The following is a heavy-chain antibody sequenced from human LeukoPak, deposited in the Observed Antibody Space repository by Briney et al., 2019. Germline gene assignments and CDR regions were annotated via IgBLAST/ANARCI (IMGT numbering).Heavy chain of an antibody. CDR3: ARVKRGDYYFDY. CDR1: GFTFSDYY. CDR2: VSSSGSTI. Sequence: SGGSLRLSCAASGFTFSDYYMSWIRQAPGKGLEWVSYVSSSGSTIYYADSVKGRFTISRDNAKNSLYLQMNSLRAEDTAVYYCARVKRGDYYFDYWGQGTLVTVSS. J-gene: IGHJ4*02. V-gene: IGHV3-11*04. D-gene: IGHD2-21*01.